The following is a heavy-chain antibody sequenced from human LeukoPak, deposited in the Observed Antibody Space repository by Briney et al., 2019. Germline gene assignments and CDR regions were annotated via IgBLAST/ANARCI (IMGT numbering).Heavy chain of an antibody. V-gene: IGHV1-2*02. CDR2: INPNSGGT. CDR1: GYTFTDFTDYY. D-gene: IGHD6-19*01. CDR3: VRVSTGWYLDY. J-gene: IGHJ4*02. Sequence: ASVKVSCRASGYTFTDFTDYYIHWVRQAPGQGLEWMGWINPNSGGTYYAHKFQGRVTMTRDTSITTAYMELNRLTSDDAVVYFCVRVSTGWYLDYWGRGTLVSVSS.